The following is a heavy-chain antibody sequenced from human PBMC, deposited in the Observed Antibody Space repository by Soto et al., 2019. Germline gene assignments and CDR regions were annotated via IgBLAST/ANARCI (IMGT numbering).Heavy chain of an antibody. CDR3: ARSYYYDSSGYYVLGHFDY. CDR1: GGSISSGGYY. V-gene: IGHV4-31*03. D-gene: IGHD3-22*01. CDR2: IYYSGST. Sequence: PSETLSLTCTVSGGSISSGGYYWSWIRQHPGKGWEWIGYIYYSGSTYYNPSLKSRVTISVDTSKNQFSLKLSSVTAADTAVYYCARSYYYDSSGYYVLGHFDYWGQGTLVTVSS. J-gene: IGHJ4*02.